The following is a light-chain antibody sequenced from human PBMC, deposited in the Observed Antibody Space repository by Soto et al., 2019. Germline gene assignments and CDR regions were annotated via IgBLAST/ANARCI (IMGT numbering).Light chain of an antibody. V-gene: IGKV1-5*03. CDR3: QQYNSYWK. CDR2: KAS. Sequence: DIQMTQSPSTLSASVGDRVTITCRASQSISSWLAWYQQKPGKAPKLLIYKASSLESGLPSRFSGSGSGTEFTLIISSLQPDDFATYYCQQYNSYWKFGQGTQVEIK. CDR1: QSISSW. J-gene: IGKJ1*01.